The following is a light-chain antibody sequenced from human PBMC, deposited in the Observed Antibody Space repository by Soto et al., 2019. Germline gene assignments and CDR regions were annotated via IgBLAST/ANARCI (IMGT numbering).Light chain of an antibody. Sequence: QSVLTQPASVSGSPGQSITISCTGTSSDVGGYNYVSWYQQHPGEAPKLMIYEVSNRPSGVSNRFSGSKSGNTASLTISGLQAEDEADYYCSSYTSSTPYVFGTGTKLTVL. CDR3: SSYTSSTPYV. V-gene: IGLV2-14*01. CDR2: EVS. CDR1: SSDVGGYNY. J-gene: IGLJ1*01.